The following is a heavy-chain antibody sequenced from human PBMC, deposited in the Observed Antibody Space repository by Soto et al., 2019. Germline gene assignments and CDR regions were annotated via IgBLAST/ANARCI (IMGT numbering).Heavy chain of an antibody. V-gene: IGHV1-18*01. J-gene: IGHJ4*02. CDR3: ARVGKVQWLVLYYFDF. D-gene: IGHD6-19*01. Sequence: ASVKVSCKASGYTFTSYGISWVRQAPGQGLEWMGWISAYNGNTNYAQKLQGRVTMTTDTSTSTAYMELRSLRSDDTAVYYCARVGKVQWLVLYYFDFWGQGTLVTVSS. CDR2: ISAYNGNT. CDR1: GYTFTSYG.